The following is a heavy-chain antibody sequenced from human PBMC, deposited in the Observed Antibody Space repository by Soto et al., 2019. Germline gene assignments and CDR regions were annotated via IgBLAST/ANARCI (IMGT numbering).Heavy chain of an antibody. CDR3: ARIPYYGSGTYPFDS. J-gene: IGHJ4*02. V-gene: IGHV2-26*01. CDR2: IFSNDEK. D-gene: IGHD3-10*01. CDR1: GFSLSTARVG. Sequence: QVTLKESGPVLVKPTEPLTLTCTVSGFSLSTARVGVSWIRQPPGKALEWLAHIFSNDEKSYSTSLKSRLSISRDTSKNQVVLTMTNVDPLDTATYFCARIPYYGSGTYPFDSWGQGTQVTVSS.